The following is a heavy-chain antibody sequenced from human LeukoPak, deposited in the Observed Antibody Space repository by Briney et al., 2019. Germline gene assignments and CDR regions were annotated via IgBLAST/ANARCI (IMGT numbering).Heavy chain of an antibody. J-gene: IGHJ5*02. CDR2: IDTSGDT. CDR3: ARHERYCSSTSCYGVWFDP. V-gene: IGHV4-4*07. Sequence: SSETLSLTCTVSGGSITNYYWSWIRQPAGKGLEWIGRIDTSGDTKYNPSLKSRLTMSVDTSKNQFSLKLSSVTAADTAVYYCARHERYCSSTSCYGVWFDPWGQGTLVTVSS. D-gene: IGHD2-2*01. CDR1: GGSITNYY.